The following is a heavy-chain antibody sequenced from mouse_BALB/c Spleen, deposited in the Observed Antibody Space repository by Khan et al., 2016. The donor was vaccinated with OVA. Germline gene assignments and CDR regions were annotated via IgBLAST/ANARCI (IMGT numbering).Heavy chain of an antibody. CDR2: INPSNDYT. CDR1: GYTFTSYT. CDR3: VREGAYHRSDGWFAY. J-gene: IGHJ3*01. D-gene: IGHD2-14*01. Sequence: VQLQQSGAELARPGASLKMSCKASGYTFTSYTIHWVRQRPGLTLEWIGHINPSNDYTNSNQKFKDKATLIVDKSSSTAYMQLSSLTSEDSAVYYGVREGAYHRSDGWFAYWGQGTLVTVSA. V-gene: IGHV1-4*01.